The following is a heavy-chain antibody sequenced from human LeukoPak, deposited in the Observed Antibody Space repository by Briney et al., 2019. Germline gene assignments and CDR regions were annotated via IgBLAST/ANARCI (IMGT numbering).Heavy chain of an antibody. Sequence: ASVKVSCKASGYTFTGYYMHWVRQAPGQGLEWMGRINPNSGGTNYPQKFQGRVTMTRDTSISTAYMELSRLRSDDTAVYYCARGPRRSSGWYDYWGQGTLVTVSS. V-gene: IGHV1-2*06. CDR3: ARGPRRSSGWYDY. CDR2: INPNSGGT. D-gene: IGHD6-19*01. J-gene: IGHJ4*02. CDR1: GYTFTGYY.